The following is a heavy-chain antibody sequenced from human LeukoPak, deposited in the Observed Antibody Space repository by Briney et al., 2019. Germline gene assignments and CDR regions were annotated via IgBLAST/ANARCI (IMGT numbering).Heavy chain of an antibody. CDR2: INGEESST. CDR1: GFTFRNHW. CDR3: TRNPDERNWFDP. V-gene: IGHV3-74*01. Sequence: GGSLRLSCAASGFTFRNHWMHWVRQAPGKGLVWVSHINGEESSTSYADSVKGRFTISRDNAKNTLYLQMNSLRVEDTGIYYCTRNPDERNWFDPWGQGTLVTVSS. J-gene: IGHJ5*02. D-gene: IGHD1-14*01.